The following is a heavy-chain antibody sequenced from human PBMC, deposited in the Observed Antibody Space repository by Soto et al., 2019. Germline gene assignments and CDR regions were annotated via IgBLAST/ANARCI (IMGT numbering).Heavy chain of an antibody. CDR3: ARVYCSGGSCHGIDS. CDR2: INPSGGST. V-gene: IGHV1-46*01. J-gene: IGHJ4*02. D-gene: IGHD2-15*01. Sequence: ASVKVSCKASGYTFTSYYMHWVRQAPGQGLEWMGIINPSGGSTSYAQKFQGRVTMTRDTSTSTVYMELISLRSEDTAVYYCARVYCSGGSCHGIDSWGQGTLVTVSS. CDR1: GYTFTSYY.